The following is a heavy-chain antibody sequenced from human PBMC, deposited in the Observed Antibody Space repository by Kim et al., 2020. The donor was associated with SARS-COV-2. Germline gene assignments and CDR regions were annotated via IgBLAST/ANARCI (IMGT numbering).Heavy chain of an antibody. Sequence: GGSLRLSCAASGFTLSSYRMNWLRQAPGKGLEWVSYISSSCSTIYYADSVKGRFTISRDNAQNSLFLQMNILRDEDTAVYFCGRGSSSSYYIDSWGQGAL. V-gene: IGHV3-48*02. CDR2: ISSSCSTI. CDR1: GFTLSSYR. J-gene: IGHJ4*02. D-gene: IGHD6-13*01. CDR3: GRGSSSSYYIDS.